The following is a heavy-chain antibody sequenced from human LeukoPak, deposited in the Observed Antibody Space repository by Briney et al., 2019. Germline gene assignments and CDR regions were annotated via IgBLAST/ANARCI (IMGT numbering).Heavy chain of an antibody. J-gene: IGHJ4*02. CDR2: IYHSGST. V-gene: IGHV4-30-2*01. CDR1: GGSISSGGYY. D-gene: IGHD3-22*01. Sequence: SETLSLTCTVSGGSISSGGYYWSWIRRPPGKGLEWIGYIYHSGSTYYNPSLKSRVTISVDRSKNQFSLKLSSVTAADTAVYYCARQRGYYYDSSDFDYWGQGTLVTVSS. CDR3: ARQRGYYYDSSDFDY.